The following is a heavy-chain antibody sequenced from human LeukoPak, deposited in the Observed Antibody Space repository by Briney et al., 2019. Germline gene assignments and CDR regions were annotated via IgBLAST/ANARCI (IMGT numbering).Heavy chain of an antibody. CDR1: GFTFSSYA. CDR3: ARDLIGDTAMVPYDY. V-gene: IGHV3-30*04. J-gene: IGHJ4*02. D-gene: IGHD5-18*01. Sequence: GRSLRLSCAASGFTFSSYAMHWVRQAPGKGLEWVAVISYDGSNKYYADSVKGRFTISRDNSKNTLYLQMNSLRAEDTAVYYCARDLIGDTAMVPYDYWGQGTLVTVFS. CDR2: ISYDGSNK.